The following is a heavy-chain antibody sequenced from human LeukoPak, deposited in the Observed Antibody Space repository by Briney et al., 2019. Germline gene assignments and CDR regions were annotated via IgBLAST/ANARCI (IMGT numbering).Heavy chain of an antibody. CDR1: GFTFSSYG. Sequence: GGSLRLSCAASGFTFSSYGMHWVRQAPGKGLEWVAVIWYDGSNKYYADSVKGRFTISRDNSKNTLYLQMNSLRAEDTAVYYCARGMTPYSSGWSRTYWGQGTLVTVSS. CDR2: IWYDGSNK. D-gene: IGHD6-19*01. V-gene: IGHV3-33*01. CDR3: ARGMTPYSSGWSRTY. J-gene: IGHJ4*02.